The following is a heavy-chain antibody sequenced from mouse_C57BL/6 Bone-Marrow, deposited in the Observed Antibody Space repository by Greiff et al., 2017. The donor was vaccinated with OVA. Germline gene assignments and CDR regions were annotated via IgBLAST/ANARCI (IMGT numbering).Heavy chain of an antibody. CDR1: GYTFTGYW. Sequence: QVQLQQSGAELMKPGASVKLSCKATGYTFTGYWIEWVKQRPGHGLEWIGEILPGSGSTNYTEKFKGKATFTADTSSNTAYMQRSSLTTEDSAIYYCAREYPGYFDYWGQGTTLTVSS. J-gene: IGHJ2*01. CDR2: ILPGSGST. CDR3: AREYPGYFDY. D-gene: IGHD5-1*01. V-gene: IGHV1-9*01.